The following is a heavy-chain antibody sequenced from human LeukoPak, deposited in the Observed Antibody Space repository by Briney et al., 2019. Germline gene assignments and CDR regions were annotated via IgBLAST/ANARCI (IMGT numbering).Heavy chain of an antibody. V-gene: IGHV4-39*07. Sequence: SETLSLTCTVSGGSISSSSYYWGWIRQPPGKGLEWIGSIYYSGSTNYNPSLKSRVTISVDTSKNQFSLKLSSVTAADTALYYCARGGYSGYDFDYWGQGTLVTVSS. CDR1: GGSISSSSYY. J-gene: IGHJ4*02. CDR3: ARGGYSGYDFDY. D-gene: IGHD5-12*01. CDR2: IYYSGST.